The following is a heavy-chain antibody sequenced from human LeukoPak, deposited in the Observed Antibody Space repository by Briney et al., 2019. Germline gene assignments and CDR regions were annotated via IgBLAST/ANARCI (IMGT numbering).Heavy chain of an antibody. J-gene: IGHJ3*02. CDR1: GGSFSGYY. V-gene: IGHV4-34*01. Sequence: SETLSLTCAVYGGSFSGYYWSWIRQPPGKGLEWIGEINHSGSTNYNPSLKSRVTISVDTSKNQFSLKLSSVTAADTAVYYCAKKTGYSSGWYPIDAFDTWGQGTMVTVSS. CDR3: AKKTGYSSGWYPIDAFDT. CDR2: INHSGST. D-gene: IGHD6-19*01.